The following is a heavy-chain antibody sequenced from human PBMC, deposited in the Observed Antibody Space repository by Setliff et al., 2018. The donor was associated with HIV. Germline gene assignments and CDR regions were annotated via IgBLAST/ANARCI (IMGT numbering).Heavy chain of an antibody. Sequence: SETLSLTCTVSGVSISSRSYYWSWIRQPPGKGLEWIGEINHSGSTNYNPSLKSRVTISVDTSKNQFSLRLSSVTAADTAVYYCARLDTIMLYSDCWGQGTLVTVSS. CDR1: GVSISSRSYY. D-gene: IGHD3-16*01. V-gene: IGHV4-39*01. CDR3: ARLDTIMLYSDC. CDR2: INHSGST. J-gene: IGHJ4*02.